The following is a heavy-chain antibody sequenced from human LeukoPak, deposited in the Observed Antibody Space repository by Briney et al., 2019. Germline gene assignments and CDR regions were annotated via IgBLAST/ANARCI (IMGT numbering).Heavy chain of an antibody. CDR3: ARVNAVAGTLLPDY. D-gene: IGHD6-19*01. Sequence: GASVKVSCKASGGTFSSYAISWVRQAPGQGLEWMGGIIPIFGTANYAQKFQGRVTMTRDMSTSTVYMELSSLRSEDTAVYYCARVNAVAGTLLPDYWGQGTLVTVSS. J-gene: IGHJ4*02. CDR1: GGTFSSYA. CDR2: IIPIFGTA. V-gene: IGHV1-69*05.